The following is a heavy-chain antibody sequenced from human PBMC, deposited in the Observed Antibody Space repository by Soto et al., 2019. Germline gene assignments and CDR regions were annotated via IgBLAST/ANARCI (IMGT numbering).Heavy chain of an antibody. Sequence: GGSLRLSCAASGFTFSSYSMNWVRQAPGKGLEWVSYISSSSSTIYYADSVKGRFTISRDNAKNSLYLQMNSLRDEDTAVYYRARGETTALYYYYGMDVWGQGTTVTVSS. CDR3: ARGETTALYYYYGMDV. V-gene: IGHV3-48*02. CDR1: GFTFSSYS. CDR2: ISSSSSTI. D-gene: IGHD4-4*01. J-gene: IGHJ6*02.